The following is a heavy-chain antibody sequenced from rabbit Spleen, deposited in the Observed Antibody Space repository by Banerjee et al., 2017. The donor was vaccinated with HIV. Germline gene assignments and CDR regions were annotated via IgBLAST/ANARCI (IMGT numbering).Heavy chain of an antibody. CDR1: GFDLRTYG. CDR3: ARDTGSSFSSYGMDL. Sequence: QEQLVESGGGLVQPGGSLKLSCKVSGFDLRTYGVSWVRQAPGKGLEWIGYIDPVFGSTYYANWVNGRFTISSHNAQNTLDLQLNSLTAADTATYFCARDTGSSFSSYGMDLWGQGTLVTVS. V-gene: IGHV1S47*01. D-gene: IGHD8-1*01. J-gene: IGHJ6*01. CDR2: IDPVFGST.